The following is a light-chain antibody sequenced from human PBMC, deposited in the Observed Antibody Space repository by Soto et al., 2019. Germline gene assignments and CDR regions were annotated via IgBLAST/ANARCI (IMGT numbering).Light chain of an antibody. J-gene: IGLJ1*01. CDR3: GSYSSTDTPFV. CDR2: EVT. Sequence: QSVLAQPSSVSGSPGQSITISCTGTSTDVGGYNYVSWYQHHSGKAPKLLIYEVTNRPSGTSDRFSGSKSVNTASLTISGLQAEDESDYYCGSYSSTDTPFVFGTGTKATVL. CDR1: STDVGGYNY. V-gene: IGLV2-14*01.